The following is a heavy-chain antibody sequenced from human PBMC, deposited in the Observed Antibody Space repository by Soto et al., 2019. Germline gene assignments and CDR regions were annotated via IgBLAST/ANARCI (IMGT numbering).Heavy chain of an antibody. CDR2: IYYSGST. J-gene: IGHJ4*02. D-gene: IGHD3-3*01. V-gene: IGHV4-39*01. CDR1: GGSISSSSYY. CDR3: ARRAYDFCSGYHGIPFDY. Sequence: AETLSLTFTVSGGSISSSSYYWGWIRQPPGKGLELIGSIYYSGSTYYNPSLKSRVTISVDTSKNQFSLKLSSVTAADTAVYYRARRAYDFCSGYHGIPFDYWGQGALVTV.